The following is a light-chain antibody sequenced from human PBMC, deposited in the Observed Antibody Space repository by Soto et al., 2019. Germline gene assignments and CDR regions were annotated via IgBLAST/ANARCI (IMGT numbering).Light chain of an antibody. Sequence: EVVLTQSPGTLSLSPGESATLSCRASQSVSGMYLAWYQQKPGQAPRLLIYGTSNRATGIPDRFSGSGSGTDFTLTISSLEPEDFAVYYCRQYGRSLGFAFGGGTKVDIK. J-gene: IGKJ4*01. CDR3: RQYGRSLGFA. CDR1: QSVSGMY. V-gene: IGKV3-20*01. CDR2: GTS.